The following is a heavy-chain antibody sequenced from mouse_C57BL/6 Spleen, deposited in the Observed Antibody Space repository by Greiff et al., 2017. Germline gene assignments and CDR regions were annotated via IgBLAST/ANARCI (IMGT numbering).Heavy chain of an antibody. D-gene: IGHD4-1*01. J-gene: IGHJ2*01. V-gene: IGHV1-64*01. CDR3: ASPLTGKGGYYFDY. CDR2: IHPNSGST. Sequence: QVQLQQPGAELVKPGASVKLSCKASGYTFTSYWMHWVKQRPGQGLEWIGMIHPNSGSTNYNEKFKSKATLTVDKSSSTAYMQHSSLTSEDAAVYYCASPLTGKGGYYFDYWGQGTALTVSS. CDR1: GYTFTSYW.